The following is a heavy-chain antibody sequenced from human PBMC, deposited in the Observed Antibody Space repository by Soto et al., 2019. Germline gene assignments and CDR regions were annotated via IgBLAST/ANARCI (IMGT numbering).Heavy chain of an antibody. CDR3: ARGEQYSGRIFDY. V-gene: IGHV6-1*01. J-gene: IGHJ4*01. CDR1: GDSVSSNIAG. D-gene: IGHD1-26*01. Sequence: SQTLSLTCAITGDSVSSNIAGWSWVRQSPSRGLEWLGRTYYRSKWYYEYAVSVRGRITINPDTSKNQYSLQLNSVTPEDTAVYFCARGEQYSGRIFDYWGQGTLVTVSS. CDR2: TYYRSKWYY.